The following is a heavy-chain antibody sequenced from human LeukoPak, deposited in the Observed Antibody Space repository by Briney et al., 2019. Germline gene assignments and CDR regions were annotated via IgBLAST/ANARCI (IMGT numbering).Heavy chain of an antibody. Sequence: ASVKVSCKASGYTFTSYYIHWMRQAPGQGLEWMGIINPSGGSTNYAQKFQGRVTMTRDTSTSTVYMELSSLRSEDTAVYYCARARTGDLEYWGQGTLVTVSS. CDR3: ARARTGDLEY. J-gene: IGHJ4*02. V-gene: IGHV1-46*01. CDR1: GYTFTSYY. D-gene: IGHD7-27*01. CDR2: INPSGGST.